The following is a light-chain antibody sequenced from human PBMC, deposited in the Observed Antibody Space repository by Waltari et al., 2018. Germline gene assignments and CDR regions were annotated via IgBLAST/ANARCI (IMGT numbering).Light chain of an antibody. CDR1: QNCSSNY. CDR2: GAS. CDR3: QQYTTLPYT. Sequence: EIVLPQSPDPLSLSPGERAHLSCWPSQNCSSNYLAWYQQKPGQAPRLLIHGASSRATGIPDRFSGSGSGTDFTLTISRLEPEDFALYYCQQYTTLPYTFGQGTKLEIK. V-gene: IGKV3-20*01. J-gene: IGKJ2*01.